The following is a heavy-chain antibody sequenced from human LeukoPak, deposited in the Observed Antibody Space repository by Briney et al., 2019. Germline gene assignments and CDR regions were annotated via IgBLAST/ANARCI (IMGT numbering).Heavy chain of an antibody. D-gene: IGHD4-11*01. Sequence: SVKVSCKASGGTFSSYAISWARQAPGQGLEWMGRIIPILGIANYAQKFQGRVTITADKSTSTAYMELSSLRSEDTAVYYCATDQGLQSKTCYYGMDVWGQGTTVTVSS. CDR3: ATDQGLQSKTCYYGMDV. CDR2: IIPILGIA. V-gene: IGHV1-69*04. CDR1: GGTFSSYA. J-gene: IGHJ6*02.